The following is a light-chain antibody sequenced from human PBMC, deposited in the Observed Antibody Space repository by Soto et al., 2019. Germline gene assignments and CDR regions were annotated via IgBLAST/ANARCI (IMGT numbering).Light chain of an antibody. V-gene: IGLV1-44*01. CDR1: RSNIGSNV. Sequence: QSVLTQPPSASGTPGQTVTISCSGTRSNIGSNVVNWYQQLPGTSPKLLIYSTDHRPSGVPDRFSGSKSGTSGSLAISGLKSADEADYYCAVWDDSLNGIVFGGGTKVTVL. CDR2: STD. CDR3: AVWDDSLNGIV. J-gene: IGLJ2*01.